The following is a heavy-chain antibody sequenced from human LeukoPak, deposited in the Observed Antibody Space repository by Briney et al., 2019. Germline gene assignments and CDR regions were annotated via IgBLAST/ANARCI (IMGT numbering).Heavy chain of an antibody. CDR1: GYTFTGYY. V-gene: IGHV1-2*02. CDR3: ARDRFCSGGSCYYYGMDV. CDR2: INPNSGGT. D-gene: IGHD2-15*01. Sequence: ASVKVSCKASGYTFTGYYMHWVRQAPGRGLEWMGWINPNSGGTSYAQKFQGRVTMTRDTSISTAYMELSRLRSDDTAVYYCARDRFCSGGSCYYYGMDVWGQGTTVTVSS. J-gene: IGHJ6*02.